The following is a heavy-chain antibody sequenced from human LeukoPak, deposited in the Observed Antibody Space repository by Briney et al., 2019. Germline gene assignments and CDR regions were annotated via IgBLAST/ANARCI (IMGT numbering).Heavy chain of an antibody. CDR3: ARAEITIFGVVIITPWAY. Sequence: SETLALTGTVSGYASGRGYEWGGIRPPPGKGLEWIGSIYHSGSTYYNPSLKSRVTISVDTSKNQFSLKLSSVTAADTAVYYCARAEITIFGVVIITPWAYWGQGTLVTVSS. D-gene: IGHD3-3*01. CDR2: IYHSGST. CDR1: GYASGRGYE. J-gene: IGHJ4*02. V-gene: IGHV4-38-2*02.